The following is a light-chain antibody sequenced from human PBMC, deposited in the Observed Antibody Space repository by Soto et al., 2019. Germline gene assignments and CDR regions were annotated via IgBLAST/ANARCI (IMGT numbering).Light chain of an antibody. V-gene: IGLV2-23*02. CDR2: EVS. J-gene: IGLJ1*01. CDR3: CSYAGNRTYV. CDR1: SSDVGNYNL. Sequence: QSALTQPASVSGCPGQSISISCTGTSSDVGNYNLVSWYQQHPGKAPKVMIYEVSQRPSGVSNRFSASKSGNTASLTISGLQAEDEADYYCCSYAGNRTYVFGSGTKVTVL.